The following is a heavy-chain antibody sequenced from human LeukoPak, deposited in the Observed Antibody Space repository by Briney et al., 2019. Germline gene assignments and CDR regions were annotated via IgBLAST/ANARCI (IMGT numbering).Heavy chain of an antibody. D-gene: IGHD3-22*01. CDR3: GRGGGDIYYDSSGYYSATDY. J-gene: IGHJ4*02. CDR2: ISSISSYI. CDR1: GFTFSSYS. V-gene: IGHV3-21*01. Sequence: GSLRLSCAASGFTFSSYSMNWVRQAPGKGLEWVSSISSISSYIYYATSLKARSTFSRDKAKNALYLQMNSLRAEDTAVYYCGRGGGDIYYDSSGYYSATDYWGQGTLVTVSS.